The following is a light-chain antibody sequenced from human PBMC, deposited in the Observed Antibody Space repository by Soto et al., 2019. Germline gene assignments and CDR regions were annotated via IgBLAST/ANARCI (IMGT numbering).Light chain of an antibody. V-gene: IGKV3-15*01. CDR2: GAS. CDR3: QQYNFWPWT. Sequence: EIVMTQSPATLSVSPGERATLSCRASQSIGSDLAWYQQKPGQAPRLLVHGASTRATGIPARFSGSGSGTEFTLTISSLRSEDFAVYSCQQYNFWPWTFGQGTKVEIK. CDR1: QSIGSD. J-gene: IGKJ1*01.